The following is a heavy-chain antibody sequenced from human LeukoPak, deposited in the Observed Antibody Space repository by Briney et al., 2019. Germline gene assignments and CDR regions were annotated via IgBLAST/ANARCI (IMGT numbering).Heavy chain of an antibody. J-gene: IGHJ3*01. V-gene: IGHV1-8*03. CDR2: LNTNSGTA. CDR1: GYTFTNYD. CDR3: AIVASVFWVGCYDLCDM. Sequence: WASLKVSCTASGYTFTNYDIHWVRQATGQGLEWMSRLNTNSGTAGYAQTLQGRVTITGDTSMSTPYMELSSLRAEDTAVYYCAIVASVFWVGCYDLCDMGGEGSMVTV. D-gene: IGHD3-16*01.